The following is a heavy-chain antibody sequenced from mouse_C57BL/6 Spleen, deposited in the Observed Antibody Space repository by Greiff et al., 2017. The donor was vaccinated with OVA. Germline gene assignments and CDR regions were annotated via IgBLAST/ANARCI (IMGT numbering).Heavy chain of an antibody. D-gene: IGHD1-1*01. CDR2: IYPSDSET. CDR3: ARVYYGSSYGDYFDY. Sequence: VQLQQPGAELVRPGSSVKLSCKASGYTFTSYWMDWVKQRPGQGLEWIGNIYPSDSETHYNQKFKDKATLTVDKSSSTAYMQLSSLTSEDSAVYYCARVYYGSSYGDYFDYWGQGTTLTVSS. CDR1: GYTFTSYW. J-gene: IGHJ2*01. V-gene: IGHV1-61*01.